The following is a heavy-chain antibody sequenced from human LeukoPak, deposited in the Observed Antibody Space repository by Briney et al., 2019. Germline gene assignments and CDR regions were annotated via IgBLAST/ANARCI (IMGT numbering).Heavy chain of an antibody. CDR2: IYTSGST. D-gene: IGHD3-22*01. CDR1: GGSISSYY. V-gene: IGHV4-4*07. CDR3: ARDHYYNSSGYTFGY. Sequence: SETLSLTCTVSGGSISSYYWSWIRQPAGKGLEWIGRIYTSGSTNYNPPLKGRVTISVDTSKNQFSLKLSSVTAADTAVYYCARDHYYNSSGYTFGYWGQGTLVTVSS. J-gene: IGHJ4*02.